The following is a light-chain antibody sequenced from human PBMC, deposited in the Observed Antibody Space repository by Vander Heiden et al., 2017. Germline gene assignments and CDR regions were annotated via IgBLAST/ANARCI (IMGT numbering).Light chain of an antibody. CDR3: QSADSSRTYGAV. CDR2: QDR. CDR1: ALPQQY. V-gene: IGLV3-25*03. J-gene: IGLJ2*01. Sequence: SYELTQPPSVSVSPGQTARITCSGDALPQQYAYWYQQKPGHAAFLLIFQDRESLSVFPSRFSVSSSGTTVTFTIIGVHAEDEADDYCQSADSSRTYGAVFGGGTKLTVL.